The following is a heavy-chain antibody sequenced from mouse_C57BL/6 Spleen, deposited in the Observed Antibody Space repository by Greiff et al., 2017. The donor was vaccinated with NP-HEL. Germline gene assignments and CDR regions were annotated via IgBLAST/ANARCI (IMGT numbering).Heavy chain of an antibody. Sequence: VQLQQPGAELVKPGASVKLSCKASGYTFTSYWMQWVKQRPGQGLEWIGEIDPSDSYTNYNQKFKGKATLTVDTSSSTAYMQLSSLTSEDSAVYYCARRGYYGSSYRYFDYWGQGTTLTVSS. V-gene: IGHV1-50*01. D-gene: IGHD1-1*01. CDR3: ARRGYYGSSYRYFDY. J-gene: IGHJ2*01. CDR1: GYTFTSYW. CDR2: IDPSDSYT.